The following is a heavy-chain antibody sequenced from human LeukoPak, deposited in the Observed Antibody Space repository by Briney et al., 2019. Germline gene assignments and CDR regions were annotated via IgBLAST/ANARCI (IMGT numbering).Heavy chain of an antibody. CDR3: ASLWFGVHYMDV. Sequence: SETLSLTCTVSGYSISSGYYWGWIRQPPGKGLEWIGSIYHSGSTYYNPSLESRVTISVDTSKNQFSLKLSSVTAADTAVYYCASLWFGVHYMDVWGKGTTVTVSS. CDR2: IYHSGST. D-gene: IGHD3-10*01. V-gene: IGHV4-38-2*02. CDR1: GYSISSGYY. J-gene: IGHJ6*03.